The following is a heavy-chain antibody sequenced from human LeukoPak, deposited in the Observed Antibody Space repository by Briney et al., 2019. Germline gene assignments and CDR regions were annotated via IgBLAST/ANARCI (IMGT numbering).Heavy chain of an antibody. CDR3: ARDWYYYDSSGPRGGWFDP. D-gene: IGHD3-22*01. V-gene: IGHV1-69*05. CDR1: GYSFISYG. Sequence: GASVKVSCKASGYSFISYGISWVRQAPGQGLEWMGGIIPIFGTANYAQKFQGRVTITTDESTSTAYMELSSLRSEDTAVYYCARDWYYYDSSGPRGGWFDPWGQGTLVTVSS. CDR2: IIPIFGTA. J-gene: IGHJ5*02.